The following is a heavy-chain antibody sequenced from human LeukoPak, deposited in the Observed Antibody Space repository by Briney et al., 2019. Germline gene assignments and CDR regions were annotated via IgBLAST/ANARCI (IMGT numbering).Heavy chain of an antibody. D-gene: IGHD3-22*01. J-gene: IGHJ3*02. CDR3: ASFMIVVENAFDI. CDR1: GGSISSSSYY. Sequence: PSETLSLTCTVSGGSISSSSYYWGWIRQPPGKGLEWIGYIYYSGSTYYNPSLKSRVTISVDTSKNQFSLKLSSVTAADTAVYYCASFMIVVENAFDIWGQGTMVTVSS. CDR2: IYYSGST. V-gene: IGHV4-39*07.